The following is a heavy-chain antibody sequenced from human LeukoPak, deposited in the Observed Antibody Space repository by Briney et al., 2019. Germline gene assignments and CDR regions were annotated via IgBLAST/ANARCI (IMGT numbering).Heavy chain of an antibody. V-gene: IGHV3-30*18. Sequence: GRSLRLFCAASGLTFSNYGMHWVRQASGKGLEGMALISYDGSNKYFADSVKGRFNISRDNSKNGLYLQMHSLRAEDTAFYYCAKDNVAAAGRYFDYWGQGTLVTVSS. D-gene: IGHD6-13*01. J-gene: IGHJ4*02. CDR3: AKDNVAAAGRYFDY. CDR1: GLTFSNYG. CDR2: ISYDGSNK.